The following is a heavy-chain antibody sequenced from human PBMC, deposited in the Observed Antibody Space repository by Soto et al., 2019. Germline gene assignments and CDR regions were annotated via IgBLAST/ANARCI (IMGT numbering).Heavy chain of an antibody. CDR1: GFTFSSYE. J-gene: IGHJ4*02. CDR2: ISSSGGTI. V-gene: IGHV3-48*03. CDR3: AGAPVRGEGEDY. D-gene: IGHD3-10*01. Sequence: EVQLVESGGGLVQPGGSLRLSCAASGFTFSSYEMNWVRQAPGKGLEWVSYISSSGGTIYYADSVKGRFTISRDNAKNSLYLQMNSLRAEDTAVYYCAGAPVRGEGEDYWGQGTLVTVSS.